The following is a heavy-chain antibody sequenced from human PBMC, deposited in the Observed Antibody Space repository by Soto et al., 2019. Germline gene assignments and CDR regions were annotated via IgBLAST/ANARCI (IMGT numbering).Heavy chain of an antibody. J-gene: IGHJ4*02. D-gene: IGHD2-21*02. Sequence: EVQLLESGGGLVQPGGSLRLSCAASGFTFSSYVMNWVRQAPGRGLEWVSSIASSGGSTYFADSVKARFTISRDNSKNTLSLQMNSLRADDTAVYHCARGDFSFDHWGQGTPVTVSS. CDR1: GFTFSSYV. CDR3: ARGDFSFDH. CDR2: IASSGGST. V-gene: IGHV3-23*01.